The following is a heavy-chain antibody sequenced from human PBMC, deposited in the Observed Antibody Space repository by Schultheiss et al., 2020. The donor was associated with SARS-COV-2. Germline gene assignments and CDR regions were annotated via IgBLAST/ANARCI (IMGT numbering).Heavy chain of an antibody. CDR1: GGSISSGSYY. J-gene: IGHJ6*02. CDR3: ARGVGGYYYYGMDV. CDR2: IYHSGST. Sequence: SQTLSLTCTVSGGSISSGSYYWSWIRQPPGKGLEWIGSIYHSGSTNYNPSLKSRVTISVDTSKNQFSLKLSSVTAADTAVYYCARGVGGYYYYGMDVWGQGTTVTVSS. D-gene: IGHD3-16*01. V-gene: IGHV4-39*07.